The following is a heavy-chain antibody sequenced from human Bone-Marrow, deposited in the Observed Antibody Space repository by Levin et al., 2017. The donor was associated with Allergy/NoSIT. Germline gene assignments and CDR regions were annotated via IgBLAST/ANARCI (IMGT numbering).Heavy chain of an antibody. CDR2: ICTAIVFT. CDR1: GYLFTSYG. D-gene: IGHD6-6*01. J-gene: IGHJ4*02. CDR3: ARDLIAGRPGY. Sequence: ASVKVSCKASGYLFTSYGISWLRQAPGQGPEWMVWICTAIVFTTSSPPFPCRVTMTSDKSTNTVYMELRSLTSDDTAMYYCARDLIAGRPGYWGQGTRVTVSS. V-gene: IGHV1-18*01.